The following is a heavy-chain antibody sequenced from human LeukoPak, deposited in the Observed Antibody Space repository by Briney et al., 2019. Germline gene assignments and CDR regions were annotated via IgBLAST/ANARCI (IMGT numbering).Heavy chain of an antibody. J-gene: IGHJ4*02. V-gene: IGHV4-34*01. Sequence: SETLSLTCAVYGGSFSAYYWSWIRQPPGKGLEWIGEVNHSGSTNFNPSLKSRVTISVDTSKNQFSLRMNSMTAADTAVYYCARHPTKWELRLSLDYWGQGILVTVSS. D-gene: IGHD1-26*01. CDR3: ARHPTKWELRLSLDY. CDR2: VNHSGST. CDR1: GGSFSAYY.